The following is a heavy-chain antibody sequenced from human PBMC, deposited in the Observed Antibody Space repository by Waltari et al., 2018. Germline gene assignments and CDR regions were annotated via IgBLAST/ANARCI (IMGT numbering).Heavy chain of an antibody. CDR3: ARGWRVWFGEFDDPHFDY. CDR2: INPNRGNT. CDR1: GYTLTSYD. V-gene: IGHV1-8*01. D-gene: IGHD3-10*01. Sequence: QVQLVQYGAEVKKPGASVKVSCKASGYTLTSYDINWVRQATGHGLEWMGWINPNRGNTGYAQKFQGRGTMTRYTSISTASMELCSRRSEDTAVYYCARGWRVWFGEFDDPHFDYWGQGTLVTVSS. J-gene: IGHJ4*02.